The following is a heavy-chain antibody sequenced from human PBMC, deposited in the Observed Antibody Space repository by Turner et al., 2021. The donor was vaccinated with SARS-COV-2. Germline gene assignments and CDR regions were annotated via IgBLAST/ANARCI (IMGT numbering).Heavy chain of an antibody. Sequence: QLQPVQSGVEVKKTGASVKVSSRAPGYKFSYHDIHWVRQAPGQGLRWMGWSNHDNGDSYHAQKFQGRITMTRDTSLNTAYMELITLRSDDTAEYYCSMGRDDLNMHVWGQGTMVIVSS. CDR2: SNHDNGDS. V-gene: IGHV1-2*02. CDR3: SMGRDDLNMHV. J-gene: IGHJ6*02. D-gene: IGHD1-1*01. CDR1: GYKFSYHD.